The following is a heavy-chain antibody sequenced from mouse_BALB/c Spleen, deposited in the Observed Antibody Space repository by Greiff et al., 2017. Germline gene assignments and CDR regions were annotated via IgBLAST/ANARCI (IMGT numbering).Heavy chain of an antibody. CDR2: INPGSSTI. CDR1: GFDFSRYW. D-gene: IGHD2-1*01. CDR3: ARHGNYEYYYAMDY. V-gene: IGHV4-2*02. J-gene: IGHJ4*01. Sequence: EVQVVESGGGLVQPGGSLNLSCAASGFDFSRYWMSWARQAPGKGQEWIGEINPGSSTINYTPSLKDKFIISRDNAKNTLYLQMSSLKSEDTAMYYCARHGNYEYYYAMDYWGQGTSVTVSS.